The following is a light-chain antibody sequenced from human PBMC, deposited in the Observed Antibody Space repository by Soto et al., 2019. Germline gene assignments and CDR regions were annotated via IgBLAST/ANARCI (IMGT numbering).Light chain of an antibody. CDR2: VAS. CDR3: QQTYSTPCT. J-gene: IGKJ3*01. Sequence: DTQMTQSPSSLSASVGDRVTITCRASQSVSRFLNWYQQKPGKAPRLLIYVASSLESGVPSRFSSRGSGTYFTLTISSLQREDFETYYCQQTYSTPCTFGPGTKVDI. V-gene: IGKV1-39*01. CDR1: QSVSRF.